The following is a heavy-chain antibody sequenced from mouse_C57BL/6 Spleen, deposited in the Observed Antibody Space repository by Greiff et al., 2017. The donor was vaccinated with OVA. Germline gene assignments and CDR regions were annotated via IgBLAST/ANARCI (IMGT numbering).Heavy chain of an antibody. CDR2: IYPRSGNT. CDR3: AIITTVVHFDY. Sequence: QVHVKQSGAELARPGASVKLSCKASGYTFTSYGISWVKQRTGQGLEWIGEIYPRSGNTYYNEKFKGKATLTADKSSSTAYMELRSLTSEDSAVYFCAIITTVVHFDYWGQGTTLTVSS. J-gene: IGHJ2*01. D-gene: IGHD1-1*01. CDR1: GYTFTSYG. V-gene: IGHV1-81*01.